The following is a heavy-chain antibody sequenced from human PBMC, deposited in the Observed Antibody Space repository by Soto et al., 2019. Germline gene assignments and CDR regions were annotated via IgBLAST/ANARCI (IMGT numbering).Heavy chain of an antibody. CDR1: GFTFSDYY. D-gene: IGHD6-6*01. CDR2: ISSSGSTI. J-gene: IGHJ6*02. CDR3: ARDYSSSRYYGMDV. Sequence: GGSLRLSCEASGFTFSDYYMSWIRQAPGKGLEWVSYISSSGSTICYADSVKGRFTISRDNAKDSLYLQMNSLRAEDTAVYYCARDYSSSRYYGMDVAGQSTTVTVSS. V-gene: IGHV3-11*01.